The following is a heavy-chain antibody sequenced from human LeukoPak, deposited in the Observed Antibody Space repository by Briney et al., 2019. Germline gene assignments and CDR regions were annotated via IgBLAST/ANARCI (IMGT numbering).Heavy chain of an antibody. CDR1: GGSISSYY. D-gene: IGHD3-22*01. Sequence: SETLSLTCTVSGGSISSYYWSWIRQPPGKGLEWIGYIYYSGSTNYNPSLKGRVTISVDTSKNQFSLKLSSVTAADTAVYYCARLSYYYDSSGYPGTDDAFDIWGQGTMVTVSS. CDR2: IYYSGST. V-gene: IGHV4-59*08. J-gene: IGHJ3*02. CDR3: ARLSYYYDSSGYPGTDDAFDI.